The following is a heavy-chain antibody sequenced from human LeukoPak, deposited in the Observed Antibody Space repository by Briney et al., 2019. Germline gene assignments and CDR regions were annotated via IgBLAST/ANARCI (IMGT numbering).Heavy chain of an antibody. V-gene: IGHV1-2*02. CDR3: ARETTVTTFDY. J-gene: IGHJ4*02. Sequence: GASVKVSCKASGYTFTGYYIHWVRQAPGQGLEWMGWINPNSAVTKYAQKFQGRVTMTRDTSISTAYMELSRLRSGDTAVYYCARETTVTTFDYWGQGTLVTVSS. CDR1: GYTFTGYY. CDR2: INPNSAVT. D-gene: IGHD4-17*01.